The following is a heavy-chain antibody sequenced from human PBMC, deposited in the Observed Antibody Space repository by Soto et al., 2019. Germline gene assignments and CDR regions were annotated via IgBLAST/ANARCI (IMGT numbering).Heavy chain of an antibody. D-gene: IGHD3-9*01. CDR3: AKDGFGPDGIWTFDS. CDR1: DFTFSNAW. J-gene: IGHJ4*02. CDR2: IKSKTHGGTT. Sequence: PGGSLRLSCAASDFTFSNAWINWVRQAPGKGLEWVGRIKSKTHGGTTDFAAPVKGRFAISRDNSKNMVYLQMNSLRAEDTAVYYCAKDGFGPDGIWTFDSWGQGTLVTVSS. V-gene: IGHV3-15*07.